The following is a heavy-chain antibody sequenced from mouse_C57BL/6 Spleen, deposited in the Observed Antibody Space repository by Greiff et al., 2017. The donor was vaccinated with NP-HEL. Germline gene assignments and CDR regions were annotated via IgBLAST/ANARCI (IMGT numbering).Heavy chain of an antibody. Sequence: EVQLVESGGGLVKPGGSLKLSCAASGFTFSSYAMSWVRQTPEKRLEWVATISDGGSYTYYPDNVKGRFTISRDNAKNNLYLQMSHLKSEDTAMYYCAREDYYGSGWGYWGQGTSVTVSS. CDR2: ISDGGSYT. CDR1: GFTFSSYA. V-gene: IGHV5-4*01. CDR3: AREDYYGSGWGY. D-gene: IGHD1-1*01. J-gene: IGHJ4*01.